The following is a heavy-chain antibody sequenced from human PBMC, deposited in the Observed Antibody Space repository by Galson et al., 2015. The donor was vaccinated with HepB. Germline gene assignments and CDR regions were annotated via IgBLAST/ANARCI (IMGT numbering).Heavy chain of an antibody. CDR2: INHTGSA. CDR1: GGSFSDYS. J-gene: IGHJ4*02. CDR3: ARANGFRPSLDF. Sequence: ETLSLTCAVYGGSFSDYSWGWIRQPPAMGLEWIGEINHTGSANYNSSLKSRVTISVDTSKKQFSLNLISVTAADTAVYYCARANGFRPSLDFWGQGTLVAVSS. V-gene: IGHV4-34*01. D-gene: IGHD5-24*01.